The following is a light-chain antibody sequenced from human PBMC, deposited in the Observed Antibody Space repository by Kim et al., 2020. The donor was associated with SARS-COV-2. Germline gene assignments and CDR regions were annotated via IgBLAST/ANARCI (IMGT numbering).Light chain of an antibody. J-gene: IGKJ4*01. CDR1: QGVTGNS. CDR3: EQYDASPLT. Sequence: PGRRDDLSCRAGQGVTGNSVAWYQQKPGQAPRLLIYGASTRTTGVPDRFSGSGSGTDFTLTINGLEPADVAVYYCEQYDASPLTFGGGTKVDIK. V-gene: IGKV3-20*01. CDR2: GAS.